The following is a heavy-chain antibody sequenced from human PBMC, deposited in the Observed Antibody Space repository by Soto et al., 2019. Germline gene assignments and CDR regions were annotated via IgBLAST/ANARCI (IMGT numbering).Heavy chain of an antibody. Sequence: AGGSLRLSCAASGFTFSSYGMHWVRQAPGKGLEWVAVIWYDGSNKYYADSVKGRFTISRDNSKNTLYLQMNSLRAEDTAVYYCARDAQYSSSWFYYWGQGTLVTVSS. CDR2: IWYDGSNK. V-gene: IGHV3-33*01. CDR3: ARDAQYSSSWFYY. CDR1: GFTFSSYG. J-gene: IGHJ4*02. D-gene: IGHD6-13*01.